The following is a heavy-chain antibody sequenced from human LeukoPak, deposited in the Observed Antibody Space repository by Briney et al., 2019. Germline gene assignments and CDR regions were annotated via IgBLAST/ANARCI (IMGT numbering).Heavy chain of an antibody. CDR2: IYSGGDT. Sequence: GGSLRLSCAASGFTVSSNYMSWVRQAPGKGLEWVSVIYSGGDTYYADSVKGRFTISRDNSKNTLYLQMNSLRAEDTAVYYCARETGTYYFDYWGQGTLVPVSS. V-gene: IGHV3-53*01. D-gene: IGHD1-1*01. CDR3: ARETGTYYFDY. J-gene: IGHJ4*02. CDR1: GFTVSSNY.